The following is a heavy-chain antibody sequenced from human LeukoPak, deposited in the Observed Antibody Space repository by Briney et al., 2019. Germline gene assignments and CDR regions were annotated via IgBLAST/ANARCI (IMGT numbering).Heavy chain of an antibody. V-gene: IGHV3-7*01. J-gene: IGHJ3*02. CDR2: IDQDGSSK. CDR3: ARQYQLLGGDAFDI. CDR1: GFTLSSYW. Sequence: GGSLRLSCAASGFTLSSYWMSWVRQAPGKGLEWVANIDQDGSSKYYVDSVKGRFSISRDDAKNSLYLQMNSLRAEDTAVYYCARQYQLLGGDAFDIWGQGTMVTVSS. D-gene: IGHD2-2*01.